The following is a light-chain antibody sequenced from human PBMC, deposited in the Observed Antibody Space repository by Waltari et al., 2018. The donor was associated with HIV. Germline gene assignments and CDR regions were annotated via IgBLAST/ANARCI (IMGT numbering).Light chain of an antibody. V-gene: IGLV1-51*01. CDR2: ANN. J-gene: IGLJ2*01. Sequence: QSVLTQPPSVSAAPRQKVTISCSGTSSNIGNNFVSWYQQLPGTAPKLLIYANNNRPSGVPDRFSVSKSCTSATLGITGLQPGDEADYFCATWDRSLSRVIFGGGTRLTVL. CDR1: SSNIGNNF. CDR3: ATWDRSLSRVI.